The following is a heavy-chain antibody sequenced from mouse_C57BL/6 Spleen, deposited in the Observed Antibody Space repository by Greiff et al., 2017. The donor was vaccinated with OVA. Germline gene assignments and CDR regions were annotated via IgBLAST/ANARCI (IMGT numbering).Heavy chain of an antibody. J-gene: IGHJ2*01. CDR3: ARGDYYGRNYFDY. Sequence: EVKLVESGGGLVKPGGSLKLSCAASGFTFSDYGMHWVRQAPEKGLEWVAYISSGSSTIYYADTVKGRFTISRDNAKNTLFLQMTRLRSEDTAMYYCARGDYYGRNYFDYWGQGTTLTVSS. D-gene: IGHD1-1*01. CDR2: ISSGSSTI. CDR1: GFTFSDYG. V-gene: IGHV5-17*01.